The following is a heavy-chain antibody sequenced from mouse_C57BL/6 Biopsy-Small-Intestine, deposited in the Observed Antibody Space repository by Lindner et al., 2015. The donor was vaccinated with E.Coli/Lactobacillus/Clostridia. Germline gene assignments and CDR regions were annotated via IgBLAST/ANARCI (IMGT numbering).Heavy chain of an antibody. Sequence: SVKVSCKGSGGTFSSYAISWVLQAPVQGLEWMGGIIPIYGTANYAQKFQGRVTITADESTSTAYMELSSLTSEDTAVYYCARDRDPGLVGTRPLGYWGQGTLVTVSS. J-gene: IGHJ4*01. V-gene: IGHV1-81*01. D-gene: IGHD2-1*01. CDR1: GGTFSSYA. CDR3: ARDRDPGLVGTRPLGY. CDR2: IIPIYGTA.